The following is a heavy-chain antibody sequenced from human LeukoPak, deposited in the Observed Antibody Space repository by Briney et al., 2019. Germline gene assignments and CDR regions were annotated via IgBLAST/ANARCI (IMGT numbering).Heavy chain of an antibody. V-gene: IGHV4-59*01. CDR2: IYYSGST. CDR3: ARDSDIAVAGTGWFDP. Sequence: PSETLSLTCTVSGGSISSYYWSWTRQPPGKGLEWIGYIYYSGSTNYNPSLKSRVTISVDTSKNQFSLKLSSVTAADTAVYYCARDSDIAVAGTGWFDPWGQGTLVTVSS. D-gene: IGHD6-19*01. CDR1: GGSISSYY. J-gene: IGHJ5*02.